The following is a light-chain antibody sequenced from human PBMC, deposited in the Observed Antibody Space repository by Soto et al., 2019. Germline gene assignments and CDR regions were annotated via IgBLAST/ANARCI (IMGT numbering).Light chain of an antibody. V-gene: IGLV2-8*01. CDR3: SSYAGSLVV. CDR1: SGDIGAYNY. J-gene: IGLJ2*01. CDR2: QVT. Sequence: QSALTQPPSASGSPGQSVTISCTGTSGDIGAYNYVSWYRQYPDKAPKLLVYQVTKRPSGVPDRFSGSKSGNTAALTVSGLQAEDEAVYYCSSYAGSLVVFGGGTKLTVL.